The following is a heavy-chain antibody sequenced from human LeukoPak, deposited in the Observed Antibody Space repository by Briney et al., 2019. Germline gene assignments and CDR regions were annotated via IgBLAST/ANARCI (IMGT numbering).Heavy chain of an antibody. J-gene: IGHJ6*03. V-gene: IGHV4-59*01. CDR1: GGSISSYY. CDR2: IYYSGST. CDR3: ARGGCSSTTCYRNMDV. D-gene: IGHD2-2*02. Sequence: SETLSLTCTVSGGSISSYYWSWIRQPPGKGLEWIGYIYYSGSTNYNPSLKSRVTISIDTSKNQFSLKLSSVTAADTAVYYCARGGCSSTTCYRNMDVWGKGTTVTVSS.